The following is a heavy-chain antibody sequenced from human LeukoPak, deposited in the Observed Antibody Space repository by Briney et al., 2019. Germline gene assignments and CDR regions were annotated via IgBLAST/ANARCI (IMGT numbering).Heavy chain of an antibody. CDR3: ARVGSSSSRLNLEYYFDY. Sequence: SVKVSCKASGYTFTSYAISWVRQAPGQGLEWMGGIIPIFGTANYAQKFQGRVTITADESTSTAYMELSSLRSEDTAVYYCARVGSSSSRLNLEYYFDYWGQGTLVTVSS. CDR2: IIPIFGTA. D-gene: IGHD6-13*01. J-gene: IGHJ4*02. V-gene: IGHV1-69*13. CDR1: GYTFTSYA.